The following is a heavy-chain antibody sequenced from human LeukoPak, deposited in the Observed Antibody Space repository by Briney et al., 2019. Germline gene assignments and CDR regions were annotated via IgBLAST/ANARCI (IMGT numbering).Heavy chain of an antibody. CDR3: AADRTKVLQAYDALDI. D-gene: IGHD4/OR15-4a*01. CDR2: TWCDGSNK. CDR1: GFTFSSYG. Sequence: GGSLRLSCAASGFTFSSYGMHWVRQAPGKGLEWVALTWCDGSNKYYADSVKGRFTISRDNSKNTLYLQMGGLTAVDTAVYYCAADRTKVLQAYDALDIWGQGTMVTVSS. J-gene: IGHJ3*02. V-gene: IGHV3-33*01.